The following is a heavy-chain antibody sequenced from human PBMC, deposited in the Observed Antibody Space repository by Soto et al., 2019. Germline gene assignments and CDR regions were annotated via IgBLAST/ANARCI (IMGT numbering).Heavy chain of an antibody. D-gene: IGHD3-22*01. V-gene: IGHV4-39*01. J-gene: IGHJ4*02. CDR1: GGSISSSSYY. CDR3: ARHGSEKYYDSSGYSTLFGY. Sequence: TLSLTCTVSGGSISSSSYYWGWIRQPPGKGLEWIGSIYYSGSTYYNPSLKSRVTISVDTSKNQFSLKLSSVTAADTAVYYCARHGSEKYYDSSGYSTLFGYWGQGTLVTVSS. CDR2: IYYSGST.